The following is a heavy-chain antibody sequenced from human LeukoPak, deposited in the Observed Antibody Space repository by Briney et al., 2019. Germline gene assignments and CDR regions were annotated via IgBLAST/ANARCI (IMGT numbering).Heavy chain of an antibody. CDR1: GDSIRGHY. CDR3: ARLAPYPGIWASEY. Sequence: PSETLSLTCTVSGDSIRGHYWGWIRQPPGKGLEWIGWIYYSGNAKYNPSLQSRVTISIDTSKNQFFLKVNSVTAADTAVYYCARLAPYPGIWASEYWGQGTLVSVSS. J-gene: IGHJ4*02. V-gene: IGHV4-59*08. CDR2: IYYSGNA. D-gene: IGHD1-14*01.